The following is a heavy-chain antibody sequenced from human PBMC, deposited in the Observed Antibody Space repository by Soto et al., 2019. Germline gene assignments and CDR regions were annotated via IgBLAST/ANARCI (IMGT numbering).Heavy chain of an antibody. V-gene: IGHV4-31*03. Sequence: SETLSLTCTVSGGSISSGGYYWSWIRQHPGKGLEWIGYIYYSGSTYYNPSLKRRVTISVDTSKNQFSLKLSSVTAADTAVYYCARGGAPFYYDSSGHGDYFDYWGQGTLVTVSS. CDR3: ARGGAPFYYDSSGHGDYFDY. J-gene: IGHJ4*02. D-gene: IGHD3-22*01. CDR2: IYYSGST. CDR1: GGSISSGGYY.